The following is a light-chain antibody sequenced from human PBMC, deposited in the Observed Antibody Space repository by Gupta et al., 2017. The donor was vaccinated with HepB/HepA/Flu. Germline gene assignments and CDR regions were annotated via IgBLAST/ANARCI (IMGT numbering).Light chain of an antibody. J-gene: IGKJ4*01. CDR3: QQRYSWPIT. Sequence: EIVLTQSPAALSLSLGERATLSCRASQSVRTYLAWYQQKPGLAPRLLIYDISNRATGIPARFSGSGSGTDFTLTINSLEPEDFAVYYCQQRYSWPITFGGGTTVEIK. CDR2: DIS. CDR1: QSVRTY. V-gene: IGKV3-11*01.